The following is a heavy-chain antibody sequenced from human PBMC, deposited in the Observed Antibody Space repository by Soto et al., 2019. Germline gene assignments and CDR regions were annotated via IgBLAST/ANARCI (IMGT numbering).Heavy chain of an antibody. CDR1: GFTFSRFG. CDR3: TRANTSPFDY. V-gene: IGHV3-33*01. Sequence: QVQLVESGGGVVQPGGSLRLSCAASGFTFSRFGMHWVRQAPGKGLEWVAIIWYDGGQQFYADSVKGRFTISRDTSRNILYLQMNSLRAEDTAVYYCTRANTSPFDYWGQGALVTVSS. CDR2: IWYDGGQQ. J-gene: IGHJ4*02.